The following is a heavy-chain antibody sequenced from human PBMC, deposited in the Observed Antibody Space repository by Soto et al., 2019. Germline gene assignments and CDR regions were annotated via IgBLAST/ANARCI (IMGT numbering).Heavy chain of an antibody. CDR1: GGTFNNYP. V-gene: IGHV1-69*06. D-gene: IGHD5-12*01. CDR3: ARAYGYVAIYYYYGMDV. J-gene: IGHJ6*02. Sequence: ASVKVSCKASGGTFNNYPITWVRQAPGQGLEWMGGSIPIFGTANYAQKFQGRVTITADKSTSTAYMELSSLRSEDTAVYYCARAYGYVAIYYYYGMDVWGQGTTVTVSS. CDR2: SIPIFGTA.